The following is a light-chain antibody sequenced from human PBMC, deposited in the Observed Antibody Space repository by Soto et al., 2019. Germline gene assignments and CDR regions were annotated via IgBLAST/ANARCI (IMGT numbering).Light chain of an antibody. CDR3: SSYTSSSTLYV. V-gene: IGLV2-11*01. Sequence: QSALTQPRSVSGSPGQSVTISCTGTSGDVGANKYVSWYRQYPGKAPKLMIYDVNERPSGVPDRFSGSKSGNTASLTISGLQAEDEADYYCSSYTSSSTLYVFGTGTKLTVL. J-gene: IGLJ1*01. CDR2: DVN. CDR1: SGDVGANKY.